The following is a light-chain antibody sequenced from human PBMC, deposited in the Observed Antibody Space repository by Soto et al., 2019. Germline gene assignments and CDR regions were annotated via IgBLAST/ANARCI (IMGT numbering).Light chain of an antibody. CDR3: QQYYSKPLT. CDR1: QSVLYSSNNKNY. Sequence: DIVMTQSPDSLAVSLGERATINCKSSQSVLYSSNNKNYLGWYQQKVGQPPKLLIHWASTRESGVPDRFSVRGSGTDFTLTISSLQAEDVAVYYCQQYYSKPLTFGGGTKVEIK. J-gene: IGKJ4*01. CDR2: WAS. V-gene: IGKV4-1*01.